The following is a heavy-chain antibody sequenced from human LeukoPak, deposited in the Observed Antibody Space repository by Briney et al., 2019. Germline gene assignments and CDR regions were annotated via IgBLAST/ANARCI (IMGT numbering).Heavy chain of an antibody. Sequence: GGSLRLSCAASGFTFSSYEMNWVRQAPGKGLEWVSYISSSGSTIYYADSVKGRFTISRDNAKNSLYLQMNSLRAEDTAVYYCARERLAGLYIDYWGQGTLVTVSS. CDR1: GFTFSSYE. V-gene: IGHV3-48*03. D-gene: IGHD2-2*02. CDR3: ARERLAGLYIDY. J-gene: IGHJ4*02. CDR2: ISSSGSTI.